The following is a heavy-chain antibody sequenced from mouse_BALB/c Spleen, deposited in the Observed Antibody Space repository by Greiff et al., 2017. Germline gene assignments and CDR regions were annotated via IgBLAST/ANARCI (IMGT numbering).Heavy chain of an antibody. CDR3: AALYDGYYDYAMDY. Sequence: EVQLVESGGDLVKPGGSLKLSCAASGFTFSSYGMSWVRQTPDKRLEWVATISSGGSYTYYPDSVKGRFTISRDNAKNTLYLQMSSLKSEDTAMYYCAALYDGYYDYAMDYWGQGTSVTVSS. J-gene: IGHJ4*01. D-gene: IGHD2-3*01. CDR2: ISSGGSYT. CDR1: GFTFSSYG. V-gene: IGHV5-6*01.